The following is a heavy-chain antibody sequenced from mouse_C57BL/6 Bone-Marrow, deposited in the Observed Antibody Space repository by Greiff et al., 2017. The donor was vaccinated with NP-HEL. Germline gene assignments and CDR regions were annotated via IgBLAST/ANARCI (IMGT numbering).Heavy chain of an antibody. J-gene: IGHJ3*01. CDR1: GLTFNTYA. D-gene: IGHD2-5*01. CDR3: VSPSNYAWFAY. V-gene: IGHV10-3*01. CDR2: IRRKSSNYAT. Sequence: EVKLMESGGGLVQPKGSLKLSCAASGLTFNTYAMHWVRQAPGKGLEWVARIRRKSSNYATYYADSVKDRFTISRDDSQSMLYLQMNNLKTEDTAMYYCVSPSNYAWFAYWGQGTLVTVSA.